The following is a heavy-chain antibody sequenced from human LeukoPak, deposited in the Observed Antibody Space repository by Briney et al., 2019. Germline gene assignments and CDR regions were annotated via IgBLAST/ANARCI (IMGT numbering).Heavy chain of an antibody. CDR2: IYTSGST. D-gene: IGHD3-22*01. Sequence: SETLSLTCTVSGGSISSYYWSWIRQPPGKGLEWIGYIYTSGSTNYNPSLKSRVTISVDTSKNQFSLKLSSVTAADTAVYYCARLFRKGFYDSSGYYYKSVKYCYYFMDVWGKGTTVTVSS. J-gene: IGHJ6*03. V-gene: IGHV4-4*09. CDR3: ARLFRKGFYDSSGYYYKSVKYCYYFMDV. CDR1: GGSISSYY.